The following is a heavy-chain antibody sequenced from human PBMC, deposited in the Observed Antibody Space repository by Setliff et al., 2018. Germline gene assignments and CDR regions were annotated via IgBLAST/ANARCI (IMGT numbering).Heavy chain of an antibody. CDR2: IFHSGST. V-gene: IGHV4-38-2*02. J-gene: IGHJ3*02. CDR1: GYSISSGHF. CDR3: VRDIYFYGGYATGLGAFDI. Sequence: SETLSLTCGVSGYSISSGHFWGWIRQPPGKGLEWPGNIFHSGSTYYNPTLNSRVTISRDTSKNQFSLTVQSVTAADTAVYYCVRDIYFYGGYATGLGAFDIWGQGTLVTVSS. D-gene: IGHD5-12*01.